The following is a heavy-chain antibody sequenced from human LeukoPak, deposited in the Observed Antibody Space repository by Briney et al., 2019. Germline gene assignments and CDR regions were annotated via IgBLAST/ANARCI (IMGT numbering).Heavy chain of an antibody. CDR3: ARASTCYDFWSGYYTYYFDY. CDR1: GGSISSGSYY. CDR2: IYTSGST. D-gene: IGHD3-3*01. V-gene: IGHV4-61*02. J-gene: IGHJ4*02. Sequence: PSETLSLTCTVSGGSISSGSYYWSWIRQPAGKGLEWIGRIYTSGSTNYNPSLKSRVTISVDTSKNQFSLKLSSVAAADTAVYYCARASTCYDFWSGYYTYYFDYWGQGTLVTVSS.